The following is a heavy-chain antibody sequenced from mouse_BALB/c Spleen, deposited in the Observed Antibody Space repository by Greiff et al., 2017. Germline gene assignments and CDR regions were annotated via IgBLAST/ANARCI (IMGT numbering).Heavy chain of an antibody. CDR1: GYTFTSYW. J-gene: IGHJ1*01. CDR2: IYPSDSYT. CDR3: TRRFGTTGWYFDV. V-gene: IGHV1-69*02. D-gene: IGHD1-1*01. Sequence: QVQLQQPGAELVRPGASVKLSCKASGYTFTSYWINWVKQRPGQGLEWIGNIYPSDSYTNYNQKFKDKATLTVDKSSSTAYMQLSSPTSEDSAVYYCTRRFGTTGWYFDVWGAGTTVTVSS.